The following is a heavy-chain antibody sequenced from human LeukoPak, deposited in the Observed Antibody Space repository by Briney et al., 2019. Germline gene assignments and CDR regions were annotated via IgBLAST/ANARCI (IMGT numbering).Heavy chain of an antibody. J-gene: IGHJ6*02. V-gene: IGHV5-51*01. CDR2: IYPGDSDT. Sequence: GESLKISCKGSGYSFTSYWIGWARQMPGKGLEWMGIIYPGDSDTRYSPSFQGQVTISADKSISTAYLQWSSLKASDTAMYYCARHLAYDSSGYYYYYGMDVWGQGTTVTVSS. CDR3: ARHLAYDSSGYYYYYGMDV. D-gene: IGHD3-22*01. CDR1: GYSFTSYW.